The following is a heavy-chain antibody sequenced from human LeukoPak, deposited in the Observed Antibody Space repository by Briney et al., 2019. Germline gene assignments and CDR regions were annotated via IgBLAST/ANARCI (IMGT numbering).Heavy chain of an antibody. CDR2: INAGNGNT. V-gene: IGHV1-3*01. J-gene: IGHJ4*02. CDR1: GYTFTSYA. D-gene: IGHD3-22*01. CDR3: ARDLRAGPYYYDDSGYSDY. Sequence: ASVKVSCKASGYTFTSYAMHWVRQAPGQRLEWMGWINAGNGNTKYSQKFQGRVTITRDTSASTAYMELSSLRSEDTAVYYCARDLRAGPYYYDDSGYSDYWGQGTLVTVSS.